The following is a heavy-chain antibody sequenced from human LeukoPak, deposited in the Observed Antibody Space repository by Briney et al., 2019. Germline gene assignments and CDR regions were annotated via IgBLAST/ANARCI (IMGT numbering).Heavy chain of an antibody. CDR1: GFTFSSYT. CDR2: ISSSSTNI. V-gene: IGHV3-21*01. Sequence: GGSLRLSCAASGFTFSSYTMNWVRQAPGKGLEWVSSISSSSTNIYYADSVKGRFTISRDNAKNSLYLQMNSLRDEDTAVYYCAREPYDYVWGSYRNWGQGTLVTVSS. CDR3: AREPYDYVWGSYRN. D-gene: IGHD3-16*02. J-gene: IGHJ4*02.